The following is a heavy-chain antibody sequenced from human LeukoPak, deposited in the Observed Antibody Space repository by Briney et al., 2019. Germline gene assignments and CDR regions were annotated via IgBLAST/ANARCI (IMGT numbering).Heavy chain of an antibody. CDR1: GFTVSSNY. J-gene: IGHJ4*02. V-gene: IGHV3-53*01. Sequence: PGGSLRLSCAASGFTVSSNYMSWVRQAPGKGLEWVSVIYSGGSTYYADSVKGRFAISRDNSKNTLCLQMNSLRAEDTAVYYCARDRYSSGWFDYWGQGTLVTVSS. CDR3: ARDRYSSGWFDY. D-gene: IGHD6-19*01. CDR2: IYSGGST.